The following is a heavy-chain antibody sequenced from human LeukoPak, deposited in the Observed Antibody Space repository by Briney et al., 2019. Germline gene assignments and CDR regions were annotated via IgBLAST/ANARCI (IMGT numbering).Heavy chain of an antibody. CDR2: IYYSGST. J-gene: IGHJ5*02. CDR3: ARHGFRGDGYNWAANWFDP. Sequence: SETLSLTCTVSGGSTSSYYRSWIRQPPGKGLEWIGYIYYSGSTNYNPSLKSRVTISVDTSKNQFSLKLSSVTAADTAVYYCARHGFRGDGYNWAANWFDPWGQGTLVTVSS. V-gene: IGHV4-59*08. CDR1: GGSTSSYY. D-gene: IGHD5-24*01.